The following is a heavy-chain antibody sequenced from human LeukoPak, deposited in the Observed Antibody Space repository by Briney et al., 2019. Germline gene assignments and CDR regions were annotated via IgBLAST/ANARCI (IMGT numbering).Heavy chain of an antibody. D-gene: IGHD2-21*01. Sequence: SETLSLTCSVSGGSISSSSYYWGWIRQPPGKGLEWIGEIYHSGSTNYNPSLKSRVTISVDKSKNQFSLKLSSVTAADTAVYYCARIYSLSYYYYMDVWGKGTTVTVSS. CDR3: ARIYSLSYYYYMDV. CDR1: GGSISSSSYY. J-gene: IGHJ6*03. V-gene: IGHV4-39*07. CDR2: IYHSGST.